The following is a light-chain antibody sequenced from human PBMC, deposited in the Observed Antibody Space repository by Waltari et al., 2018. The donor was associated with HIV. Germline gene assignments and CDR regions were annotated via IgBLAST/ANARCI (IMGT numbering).Light chain of an antibody. CDR2: YVS. CDR3: QQYGSSVT. V-gene: IGKV3-20*01. CDR1: ESISSNY. Sequence: EIVLTQSPGTLSLSPGERATLSCRATESISSNYLAWYQQKPGQAPRLLIYYVSTRATGIPDRFSGSGSGTDFTLTISRLEPEDFAVYYCQQYGSSVTF. J-gene: IGKJ3*01.